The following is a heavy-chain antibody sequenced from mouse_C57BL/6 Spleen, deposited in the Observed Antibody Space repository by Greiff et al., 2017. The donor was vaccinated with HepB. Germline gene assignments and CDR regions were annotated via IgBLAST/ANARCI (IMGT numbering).Heavy chain of an antibody. CDR1: GYTFTSYW. CDR3: ARGESWDDAWFAY. V-gene: IGHV1-52*01. Sequence: QVQLQQPGAELVRPGSSVKLSCKASGYTFTSYWMHWVKQRPIQGLEWIGNIDPSDSETHYNQKFKDKATLTVDKSSSTAYMQLSSLTSEDSAVYYCARGESWDDAWFAYWGQGTLVTVSA. J-gene: IGHJ3*01. CDR2: IDPSDSET. D-gene: IGHD4-1*01.